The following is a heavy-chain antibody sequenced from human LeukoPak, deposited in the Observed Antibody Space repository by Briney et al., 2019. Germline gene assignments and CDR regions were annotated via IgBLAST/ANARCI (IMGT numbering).Heavy chain of an antibody. V-gene: IGHV3-30*16. Sequence: GRPLRLSCAASGFTFSDYAMHWVRQAPRGGREWVAVISYDGNNKSYADSVKGRFTISRDNSKNTMYLQRNSLSGEDTALYYCARAYQSGYASTPCGYWGQGTLVTVSS. CDR1: GFTFSDYA. CDR3: ARAYQSGYASTPCGY. CDR2: ISYDGNNK. J-gene: IGHJ4*02. D-gene: IGHD5-12*01.